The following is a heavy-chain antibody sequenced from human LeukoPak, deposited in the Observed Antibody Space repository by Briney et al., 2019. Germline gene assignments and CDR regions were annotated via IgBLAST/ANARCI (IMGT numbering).Heavy chain of an antibody. V-gene: IGHV3-23*01. CDR2: ILHNGDST. CDR1: GFACLSYV. CDR3: ARLSSFAFDI. D-gene: IGHD3-16*02. Sequence: GGPLRLSSAAFGFACLSYVMSWVRKAPRKGLEWLSLILHNGDSTYYADSVKGRFTISRDNSKNTLYLQMNSLRAEDTAVYYCARLSSFAFDIWGQGTMVTVSS. J-gene: IGHJ3*02.